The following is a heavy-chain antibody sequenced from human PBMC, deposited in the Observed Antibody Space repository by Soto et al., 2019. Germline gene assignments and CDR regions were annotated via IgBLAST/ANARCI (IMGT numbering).Heavy chain of an antibody. CDR2: IYYSGST. CDR1: GGSISSYY. J-gene: IGHJ3*02. V-gene: IGHV4-59*01. D-gene: IGHD6-19*01. CDR3: ARDGGYHDAFDI. Sequence: PSDTLSLTCTVSGGSISSYYWSWIRQPPGKGLEWIGYIYYSGSTNYNPSLKSRVTISVDTSKNQFSLKLSSVTAADTAVYYCARDGGYHDAFDIWGQGTVVTVSS.